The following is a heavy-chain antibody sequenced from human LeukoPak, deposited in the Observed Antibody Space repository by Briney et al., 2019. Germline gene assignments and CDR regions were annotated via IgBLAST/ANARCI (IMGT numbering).Heavy chain of an antibody. D-gene: IGHD3-9*01. Sequence: GRSLRLSCAASGFTFSSYGTHWVRQAPGEGLEWLAVIWYDGSNKYYADSVKGRFTISRDNSKNTLYLQMNSLRAEDTAVYYCATEKTELVLFYWGQGTVVTVSS. CDR3: ATEKTELVLFY. J-gene: IGHJ4*02. CDR1: GFTFSSYG. V-gene: IGHV3-33*01. CDR2: IWYDGSNK.